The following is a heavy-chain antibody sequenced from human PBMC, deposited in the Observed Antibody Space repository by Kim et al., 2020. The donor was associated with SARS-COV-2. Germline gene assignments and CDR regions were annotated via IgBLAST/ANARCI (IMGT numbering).Heavy chain of an antibody. CDR2: ISGSGGRT. V-gene: IGHV3-23*01. J-gene: IGHJ4*02. CDR1: GFTFSNYA. D-gene: IGHD5-12*01. Sequence: GGSLRLSCAASGFTFSNYAMKWVRQAPGKGLEWVSGISGSGGRTQYADSVKGRFTISRDNSKNTLYLQMNSLRAEDTAVYYCAKVDSGSWYSDYWGQGTLVTVSS. CDR3: AKVDSGSWYSDY.